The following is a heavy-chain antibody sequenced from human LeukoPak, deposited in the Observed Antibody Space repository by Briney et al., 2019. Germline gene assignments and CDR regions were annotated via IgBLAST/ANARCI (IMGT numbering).Heavy chain of an antibody. CDR2: INPNSGGT. D-gene: IGHD3-3*01. CDR1: GYTFTGYY. J-gene: IGHJ6*03. V-gene: IGHV1-2*02. Sequence: ASVKVSCKASGYTFTGYYMHWVRQAPGQGLEWMGWINPNSGGTNYAQKFQGRVTMTRDTSISTAYMELSRLRSDDTAVYYCARVYDFWSGYYPNYYYYYMDVWGKGTTVTVSS. CDR3: ARVYDFWSGYYPNYYYYYMDV.